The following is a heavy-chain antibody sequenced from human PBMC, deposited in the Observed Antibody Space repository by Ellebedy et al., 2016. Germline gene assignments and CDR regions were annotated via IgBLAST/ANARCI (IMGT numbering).Heavy chain of an antibody. Sequence: GGSLRLSCAASGFTFDDYAMHWVRQAPGKGMEWVSGISWNSGSIGYSDSLKGRFTISRDNAKNSLYLQMNSLRAEDTALYYCAKGLVGATYFDYWGQGTLVTVSS. CDR3: AKGLVGATYFDY. D-gene: IGHD1-26*01. J-gene: IGHJ4*02. V-gene: IGHV3-9*01. CDR1: GFTFDDYA. CDR2: ISWNSGSI.